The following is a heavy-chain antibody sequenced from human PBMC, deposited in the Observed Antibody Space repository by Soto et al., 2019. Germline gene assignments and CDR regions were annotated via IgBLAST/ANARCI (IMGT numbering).Heavy chain of an antibody. J-gene: IGHJ2*01. Sequence: QVQLQESGPGLVKPSQTLSLTCTVSGGSISSGDYYWTWIRQPPGKGLEWIGSIYYSGSTYYNPSLQSRVTISVDTSKNQVSLKLSSVTAADTAVYYCASAMRPEMYWYFDLWGRGTLVTVSS. CDR1: GGSISSGDYY. V-gene: IGHV4-30-4*01. CDR3: ASAMRPEMYWYFDL. CDR2: IYYSGST.